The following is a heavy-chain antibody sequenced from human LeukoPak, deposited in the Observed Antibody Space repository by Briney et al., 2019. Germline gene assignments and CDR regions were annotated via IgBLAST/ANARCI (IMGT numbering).Heavy chain of an antibody. CDR3: AGEVSITMVRGAFDY. CDR2: IYYSRST. J-gene: IGHJ4*02. Sequence: SETLSLTCTVSGGSISSYYWSWIRQPPGKGLEWIGYIYYSRSTNYNPSLKSRVTISVDTSKNQFSLKLSSVTAADTAVYYCAGEVSITMVRGAFDYWGQGTLVTVSS. D-gene: IGHD3-10*01. V-gene: IGHV4-59*01. CDR1: GGSISSYY.